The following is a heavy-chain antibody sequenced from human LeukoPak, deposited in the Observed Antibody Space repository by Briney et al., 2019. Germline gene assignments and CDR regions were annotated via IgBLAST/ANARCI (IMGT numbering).Heavy chain of an antibody. D-gene: IGHD3-16*02. CDR3: ARDLDNVWGSYRYKAGY. J-gene: IGHJ4*02. CDR2: IIPIFGTA. V-gene: IGHV1-69*01. CDR1: GGTFSSYA. Sequence: GSSVKVSCKAFGGTFSSYAISWVRQAPGQGLEWMGGIIPIFGTANYAQKFQGRVTITADESTSTAYMELSSLRSEDTAVYYCARDLDNVWGSYRYKAGYWGQGTLVTVSS.